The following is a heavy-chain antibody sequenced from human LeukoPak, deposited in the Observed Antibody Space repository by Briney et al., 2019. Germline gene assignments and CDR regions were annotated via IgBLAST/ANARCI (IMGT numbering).Heavy chain of an antibody. CDR2: INHSGST. CDR3: ARGRRRYSYSRYFDY. Sequence: SETQSLTCAVYGGSFSCYYWSWIRQPPGKGLEWIGEINHSGSTNYNPSLKSRVTISVDTSKNQFSLKLSSVTAADTAVYYCARGRRRYSYSRYFDYWGQGTLVTVSS. D-gene: IGHD5-18*01. CDR1: GGSFSCYY. V-gene: IGHV4-34*01. J-gene: IGHJ4*02.